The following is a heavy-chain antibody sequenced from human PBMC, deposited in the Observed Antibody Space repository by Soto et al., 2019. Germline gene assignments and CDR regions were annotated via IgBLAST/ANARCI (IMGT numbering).Heavy chain of an antibody. Sequence: QVTLKESGPVLVKPTETLTLTCTVSGFSLSNARMGVSWIRQPPGKALEWLAHIFSNDEKSYSTSLKSRLTTSKDTSTSKVVLTMINIDTVDNATDYYARVDDDSTGGYFDYWGQGTLVTVSS. CDR3: ARVDDDSTGGYFDY. D-gene: IGHD3-22*01. CDR2: IFSNDEK. J-gene: IGHJ4*02. V-gene: IGHV2-26*01. CDR1: GFSLSNARMG.